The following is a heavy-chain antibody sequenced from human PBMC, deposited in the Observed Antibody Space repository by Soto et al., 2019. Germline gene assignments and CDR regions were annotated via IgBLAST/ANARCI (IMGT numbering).Heavy chain of an antibody. J-gene: IGHJ4*02. V-gene: IGHV3-30-3*01. CDR3: ARDKNWGIDY. CDR2: ISYDGSNK. CDR1: GFTFSSYA. D-gene: IGHD7-27*01. Sequence: QVPLVESGGGVVQPGRSLRLSCAASGFTFSSYAMHWVRQAPGKGLEWVAVISYDGSNKYYADSVKGRFTISRDNSKNTLYLQMNSLRAEDTAVYYCARDKNWGIDYWGQGTLVTVSS.